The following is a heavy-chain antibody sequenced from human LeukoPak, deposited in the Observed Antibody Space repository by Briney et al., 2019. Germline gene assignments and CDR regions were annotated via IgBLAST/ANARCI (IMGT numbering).Heavy chain of an antibody. CDR3: ARLPPTHAFIAVALDFDY. Sequence: ASVKVSCKASGYTYTGYYMHWVRQAPGQALEWMGRINPNSGGTNCAQTFQGRVTMTRDTSISTAYMELSRLRSDDTAVYYCARLPPTHAFIAVALDFDYWGQGTLVTVSS. V-gene: IGHV1-2*06. CDR2: INPNSGGT. D-gene: IGHD6-19*01. CDR1: GYTYTGYY. J-gene: IGHJ4*02.